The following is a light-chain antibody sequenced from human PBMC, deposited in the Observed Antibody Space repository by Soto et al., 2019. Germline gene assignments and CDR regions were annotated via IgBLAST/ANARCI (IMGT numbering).Light chain of an antibody. J-gene: IGKJ3*01. Sequence: DIQMTQSPSSLSASVGDRVTITCRASHDITNYLAWYQQKPGKVPKLLIYAASTLQSRITSRFSGSGSGTDFTLTISSLQPEDAATYFCPKCRGPPPFTFGPGTTVDIK. CDR2: AAS. CDR3: PKCRGPPPFT. V-gene: IGKV1-27*01. CDR1: HDITNY.